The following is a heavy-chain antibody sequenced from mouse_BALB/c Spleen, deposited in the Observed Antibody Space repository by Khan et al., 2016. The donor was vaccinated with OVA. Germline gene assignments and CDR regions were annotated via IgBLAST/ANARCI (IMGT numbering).Heavy chain of an antibody. V-gene: IGHV2-6-1*01. Sequence: QVQLQQSGPGLVAPSQSLSITCTISGFSLTNYGVHWVRQPPGKGLEWLVVIWSDGSTTYNSDLKSRLTISKDNSKSQVFLKMNSLQTDDTAMYFGARQPYYHYNIMDYWGQGTSVTVSS. J-gene: IGHJ4*01. D-gene: IGHD2-10*01. CDR3: ARQPYYHYNIMDY. CDR2: IWSDGST. CDR1: GFSLTNYG.